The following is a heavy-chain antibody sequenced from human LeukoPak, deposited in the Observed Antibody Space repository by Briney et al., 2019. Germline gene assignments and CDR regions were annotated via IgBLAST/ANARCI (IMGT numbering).Heavy chain of an antibody. Sequence: GESLKISCKGSGYSFTSYWIGWVRQMPGKGLEWMGIIYPGDSDTRYSPSFQGQVTISADKSISTAYLQWSSLKASDTARYYCARRTVSWAYYFDYWGQGTLVTVSS. CDR2: IYPGDSDT. D-gene: IGHD2-8*02. V-gene: IGHV5-51*01. J-gene: IGHJ4*02. CDR1: GYSFTSYW. CDR3: ARRTVSWAYYFDY.